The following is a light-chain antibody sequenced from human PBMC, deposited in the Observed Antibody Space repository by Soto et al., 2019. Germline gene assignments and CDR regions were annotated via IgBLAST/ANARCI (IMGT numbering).Light chain of an antibody. CDR3: QQTYRTPLT. J-gene: IGKJ4*01. V-gene: IGKV1-39*01. CDR2: GAS. Sequence: DPQMTPSPTHLSASLRHRCTITFRASENIVTQLNWYQQRPGKAPKVLIYGASNLQPGVPSRFSGSGSGTDFILTISSLQPDDFASYYCQQTYRTPLTFGPGTQVEI. CDR1: ENIVTQ.